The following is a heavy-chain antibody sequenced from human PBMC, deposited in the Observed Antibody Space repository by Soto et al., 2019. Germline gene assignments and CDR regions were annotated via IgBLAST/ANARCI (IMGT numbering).Heavy chain of an antibody. CDR3: ARENPEYYDFWSAPGRFDP. Sequence: LETHPHTSAVYGGTCIGYYWSWIRQPTGKGLEWIGEINHSGSTNYNPSLKSRVTISVDTSKNTLYLQMNSLRAEDTAVYYCARENPEYYDFWSAPGRFDPWGQGTLVTVSS. J-gene: IGHJ5*02. D-gene: IGHD3-3*01. V-gene: IGHV4-34*01. CDR1: GGTCIGYY. CDR2: INHSGST.